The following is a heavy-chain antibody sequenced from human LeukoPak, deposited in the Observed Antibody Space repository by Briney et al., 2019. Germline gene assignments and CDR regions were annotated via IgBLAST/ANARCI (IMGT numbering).Heavy chain of an antibody. CDR2: ISGSGGGT. J-gene: IGHJ5*02. Sequence: GGSLRLSCAASGFTFSSYGMSWVRQAPGKGLEWVSAISGSGGGTYYADSVKGRFTISRDNSKNTLYLQMNSLRAEETAVFYCAKVVQLPWFGSGGYNWFDPWGQGTLVTVSS. V-gene: IGHV3-23*01. D-gene: IGHD3-10*01. CDR1: GFTFSSYG. CDR3: AKVVQLPWFGSGGYNWFDP.